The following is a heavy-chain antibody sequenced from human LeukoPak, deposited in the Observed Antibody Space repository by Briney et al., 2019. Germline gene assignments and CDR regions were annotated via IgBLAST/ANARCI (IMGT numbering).Heavy chain of an antibody. CDR1: GFTFDDYA. J-gene: IGHJ4*02. Sequence: PGGSLRLSCAASGFTFDDYAMHWVRQAPGKGLEWASGISWNSGSIGYADSVKGRFTISRDNAKNSLYLQMNSLRAEDTALYYCAKDSDRYFDWSIPYYFDYWGQGTLVTVSS. V-gene: IGHV3-9*01. CDR2: ISWNSGSI. CDR3: AKDSDRYFDWSIPYYFDY. D-gene: IGHD3-9*01.